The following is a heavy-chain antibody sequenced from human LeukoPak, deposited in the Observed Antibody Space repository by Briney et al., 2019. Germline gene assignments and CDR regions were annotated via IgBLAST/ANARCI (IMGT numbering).Heavy chain of an antibody. CDR2: IYSGGST. CDR1: GFTVSSNY. D-gene: IGHD5-18*01. V-gene: IGHV3-66*02. Sequence: GGSLRLSSAASGFTVSSNYMSWVRQAPGKGLEWVSVIYSGGSTYYADSVKGRFTISRDNSKNTLYLQMNSLRAEDTAVYYCAGDTAMAPFDYWGQGTLVTVSS. J-gene: IGHJ4*02. CDR3: AGDTAMAPFDY.